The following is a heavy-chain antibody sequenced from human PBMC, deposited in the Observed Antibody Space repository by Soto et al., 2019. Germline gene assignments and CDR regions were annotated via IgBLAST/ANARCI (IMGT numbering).Heavy chain of an antibody. D-gene: IGHD3-22*01. CDR3: ATRRSSGYWNAFDI. CDR2: IYSGGDT. Sequence: PVGSLRLSCTASGFTVSTNYMNWVRQAPGKGLEWVSVIYSGGDTYYAVSVKGRFTISRDNSKNTLYLQMNSLRAEDTAMYYCATRRSSGYWNAFDIWGQGTMVTVSS. CDR1: GFTVSTNY. J-gene: IGHJ3*02. V-gene: IGHV3-53*01.